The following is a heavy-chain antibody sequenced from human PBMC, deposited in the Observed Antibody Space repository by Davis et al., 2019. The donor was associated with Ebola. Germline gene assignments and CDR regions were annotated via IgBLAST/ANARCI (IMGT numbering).Heavy chain of an antibody. Sequence: AGSLTPSCLASAPTFSPYTTHWVRQAPGKVLACVSAIRSDGINTYYADSVKGRFNITRDNSKNILYLQMSSLRAEDTAVYYCVKGIVGTAKVCWGQGTLVTVSS. CDR2: IRSDGINT. D-gene: IGHD1-26*01. CDR3: VKGIVGTAKVC. CDR1: APTFSPYT. V-gene: IGHV3-64D*08. J-gene: IGHJ4*02.